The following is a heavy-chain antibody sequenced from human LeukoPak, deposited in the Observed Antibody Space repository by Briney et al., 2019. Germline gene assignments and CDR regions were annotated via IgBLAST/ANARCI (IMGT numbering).Heavy chain of an antibody. CDR2: ISGSGSDI. D-gene: IGHD4-17*01. J-gene: IGHJ4*02. V-gene: IGHV3-21*01. CDR3: ARIPGDYGRSPLDY. Sequence: GGSLRLSCAASGFSFSSYSMKWVRQAPGKGLEWVSSISGSGSDIYCADSVKGRFTISRDNAKNSLYLQMNSLRAEDTAVYYCARIPGDYGRSPLDYWGQGTLVTVFS. CDR1: GFSFSSYS.